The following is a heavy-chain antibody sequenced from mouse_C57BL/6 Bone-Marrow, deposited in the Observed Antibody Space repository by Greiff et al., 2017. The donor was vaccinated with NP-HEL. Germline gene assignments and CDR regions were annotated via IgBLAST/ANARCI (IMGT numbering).Heavy chain of an antibody. CDR1: GYTFTSYW. V-gene: IGHV1-52*01. J-gene: IGHJ4*01. CDR2: IDPSDSET. CDR3: GGVRGRGGAMDY. Sequence: VQLQQPGAELVRPGSSVKLSCKASGYTFTSYWMHWVKQRPIQGLEWIGNIDPSDSETHYNQKFKDKATLTVDKSSSTAYMQLSSLTSEDSAVYYCGGVRGRGGAMDYWGQGTSVTVSS.